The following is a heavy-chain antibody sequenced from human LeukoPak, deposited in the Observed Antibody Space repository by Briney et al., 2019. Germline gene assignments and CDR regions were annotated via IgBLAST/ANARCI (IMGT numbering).Heavy chain of an antibody. CDR1: GFTVSNYY. D-gene: IGHD3-16*02. V-gene: IGHV3-30*18. CDR2: ISYDGSNK. Sequence: GGSLRLSCAASGFTVSNYYMTWVRQAPGKGLEWVAVISYDGSNKYYADSVKGRFTISRDNSKNTLYLQMNSLRAEDTAVYYCAKDRCFDYWGQGTLVTVSS. J-gene: IGHJ4*02. CDR3: AKDRCFDY.